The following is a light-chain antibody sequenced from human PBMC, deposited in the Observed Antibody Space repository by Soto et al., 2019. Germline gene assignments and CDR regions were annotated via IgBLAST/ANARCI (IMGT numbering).Light chain of an antibody. Sequence: DISMNQSPSSLSAYLGDRVTITCQASQDISNYLNWYQQKPGKAPKLLIYDASNLETGVPSRFSGSRSGTDFTFTISSLQPEDIATYYCQQYDYLRTFGGGTNVAIK. CDR1: QDISNY. J-gene: IGKJ4*01. CDR3: QQYDYLRT. V-gene: IGKV1-33*01. CDR2: DAS.